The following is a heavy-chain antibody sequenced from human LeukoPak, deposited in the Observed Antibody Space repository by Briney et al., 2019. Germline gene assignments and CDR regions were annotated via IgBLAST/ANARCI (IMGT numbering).Heavy chain of an antibody. CDR1: GFTFSSYG. V-gene: IGHV3-30*18. Sequence: PGGSLRLSCAASGFTFSSYGMHWVRQAPGKGLEWVAVISYDGSNKYYADSVKGRFTISRDNSKNTLYLQMNSLRAEDTAVYYCANSGYQVGYYYYYGMDVWGQGTTVTVSS. CDR2: ISYDGSNK. J-gene: IGHJ6*02. D-gene: IGHD3-22*01. CDR3: ANSGYQVGYYYYYGMDV.